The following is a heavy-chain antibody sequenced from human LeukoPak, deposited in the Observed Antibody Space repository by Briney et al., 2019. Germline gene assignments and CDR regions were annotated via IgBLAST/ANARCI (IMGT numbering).Heavy chain of an antibody. CDR1: GFVFSTHS. J-gene: IGHJ5*02. Sequence: GGSLRLSCAASGFVFSTHSVNWVRQAPGKGLEWVSWISSSNGDIYYADSVRGRFTISRDDAKNSLYLQMNSLRAEDTAVYYCAKPSPSNPYSSSWYHWFDPWGQGTLVTVSS. D-gene: IGHD6-13*01. CDR2: ISSSNGDI. CDR3: AKPSPSNPYSSSWYHWFDP. V-gene: IGHV3-21*01.